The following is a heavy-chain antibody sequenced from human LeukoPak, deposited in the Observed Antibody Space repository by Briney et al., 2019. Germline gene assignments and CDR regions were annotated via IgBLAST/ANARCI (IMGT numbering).Heavy chain of an antibody. J-gene: IGHJ3*02. V-gene: IGHV3-30*04. CDR1: GFTFSSYA. CDR3: ARTGSYLGAFDI. CDR2: ISYDGSNK. D-gene: IGHD3-10*01. Sequence: GGSLRLSCAASGFTFSSYALHWVRQAPGKGLEWVAVISYDGSNKYYADSVKGRFTISRDNSKNTLYLQMNSLRAEDTAVYYCARTGSYLGAFDIWGQGTMVTVSS.